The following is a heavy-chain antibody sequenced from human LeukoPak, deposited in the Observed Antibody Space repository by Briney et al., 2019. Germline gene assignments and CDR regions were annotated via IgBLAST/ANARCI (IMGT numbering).Heavy chain of an antibody. CDR2: ISGSGNGFSI. Sequence: GGSLRLSCSASGFVFTIYTMYWVRQAPGKGPEYVSTISGSGNGFSIYYADSVKGRFTISRDNSKNIVYLQMNGPRSEDTAVYYCVKDFGRVRGTPDSWGQGTLVTVSS. CDR1: GFVFTIYT. J-gene: IGHJ4*02. CDR3: VKDFGRVRGTPDS. V-gene: IGHV3-64D*06. D-gene: IGHD3-16*01.